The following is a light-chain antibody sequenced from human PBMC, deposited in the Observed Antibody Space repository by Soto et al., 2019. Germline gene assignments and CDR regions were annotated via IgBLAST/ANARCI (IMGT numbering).Light chain of an antibody. J-gene: IGKJ1*01. CDR2: WAS. CDR1: QSVTIGY. Sequence: VVTKSAGTLSLSPGERATLSCRASQSVTIGYLAWVQQKPGQAPRLLSEWASSRATGIPDRVSGSGSGTAGHRTISRLEPEDVAVYYCQQYGSSPRTFGQGTKVDIK. CDR3: QQYGSSPRT. V-gene: IGKV3-20*01.